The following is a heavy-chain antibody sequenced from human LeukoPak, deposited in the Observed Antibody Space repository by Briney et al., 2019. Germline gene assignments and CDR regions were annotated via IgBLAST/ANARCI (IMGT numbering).Heavy chain of an antibody. CDR2: IYYSGST. V-gene: IGHV4-61*01. CDR1: GGSVSSGSYY. CDR3: AKASSGSYYYFDF. Sequence: PSETLSLTCTVSGGSVSSGSYYWSWIRQPPGKGLEWIGYIYYSGSTNYNPSLKSRVTMSVDTSKNQFSLKLSSVTAADTAVYYCAKASSGSYYYFDFWGQGTLVTVYS. J-gene: IGHJ4*02. D-gene: IGHD1-26*01.